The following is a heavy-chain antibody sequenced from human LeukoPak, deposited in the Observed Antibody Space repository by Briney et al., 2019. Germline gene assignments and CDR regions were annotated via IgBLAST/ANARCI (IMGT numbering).Heavy chain of an antibody. CDR2: IYYSGST. J-gene: IGHJ4*02. CDR3: ARDLHYYGSGSYYY. D-gene: IGHD3-10*01. CDR1: GGSISSYF. V-gene: IGHV4-59*01. Sequence: SETLSLTCTVSGGSISSYFWNWIRQPPGKGLEWIGYIYYSGSTNYNPSLKSRVTISVDTSKNQFSLKLSSVTAADTAAYYCARDLHYYGSGSYYYWGQGTLVIVSS.